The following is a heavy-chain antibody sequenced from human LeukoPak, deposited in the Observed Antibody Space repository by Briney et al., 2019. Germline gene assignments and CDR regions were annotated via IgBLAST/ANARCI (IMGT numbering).Heavy chain of an antibody. Sequence: PGGSLRLSCAASGFTFSSYWMSWVRQAPGKGLEWVANIKPDGSEKYYVDSVKGRFTISRDNAKNSLYLQMNSLRAEDTAVYYCAKGLYCSSTSCFPGGYWGQGTLVTVSS. CDR2: IKPDGSEK. V-gene: IGHV3-7*01. CDR3: AKGLYCSSTSCFPGGY. J-gene: IGHJ4*02. CDR1: GFTFSSYW. D-gene: IGHD2-2*01.